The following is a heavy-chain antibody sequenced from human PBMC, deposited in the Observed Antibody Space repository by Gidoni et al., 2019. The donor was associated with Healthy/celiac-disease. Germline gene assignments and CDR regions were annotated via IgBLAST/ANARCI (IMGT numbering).Heavy chain of an antibody. CDR1: GFTFGSYA. Sequence: QVQLVESGGGVVQPGRSLRLSCAASGFTFGSYAMHWVRQAPGKGLEWVAVISYDGSNKYYADSVKGRFTISRDNSKNTLYLQMNSLRAEDTAVYYCAREEVAWFGESPFDYWGQGTLVTVSS. CDR2: ISYDGSNK. V-gene: IGHV3-30*04. CDR3: AREEVAWFGESPFDY. D-gene: IGHD3-10*01. J-gene: IGHJ4*02.